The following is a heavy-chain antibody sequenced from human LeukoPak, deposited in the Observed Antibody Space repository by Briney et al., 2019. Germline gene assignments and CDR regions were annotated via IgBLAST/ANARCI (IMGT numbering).Heavy chain of an antibody. Sequence: GGSLRLSCAASGFSVSSNYLSWVRQAPGKGLEWVSVIYVGGSTYYADSVKGRFTISRDNAENSLYLQMNSLRVEDTAFYYCARDLAYSRLDYWGQGMLVTVSS. D-gene: IGHD5-18*01. CDR1: GFSVSSNY. J-gene: IGHJ4*02. V-gene: IGHV3-53*01. CDR3: ARDLAYSRLDY. CDR2: IYVGGST.